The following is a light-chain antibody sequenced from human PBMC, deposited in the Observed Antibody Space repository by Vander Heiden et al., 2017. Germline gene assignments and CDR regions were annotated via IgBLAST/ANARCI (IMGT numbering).Light chain of an antibody. V-gene: IGKV1-5*03. CDR2: KAS. CDR3: QQSNSYLGT. CDR1: QGIGNW. J-gene: IGKJ1*01. Sequence: DIQMTQSPSTLSASVRDRVTITCRASQGIGNWLAWYQQRPGKAPKLLIYKASTLETGVPPRFSGSGSGTDFTLTISSLQPDDFAIYYCQQSNSYLGTFGHGTRVEIK.